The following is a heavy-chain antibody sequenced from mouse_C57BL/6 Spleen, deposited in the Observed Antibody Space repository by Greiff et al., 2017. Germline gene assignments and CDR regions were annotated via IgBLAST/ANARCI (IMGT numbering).Heavy chain of an antibody. D-gene: IGHD2-12*01. CDR2: INPNYGTT. CDR1: GYSFTDYN. CDR3: ARSWSGYYSNSFDY. V-gene: IGHV1-39*01. Sequence: VHVKQSGPELVKPGASVKISCTASGYSFTDYNMNWVKQSNGKSLEWIGVINPNYGTTSYNQKFKGKATLTVDQSSSTAYMQLNSLTSEDSAVYYCARSWSGYYSNSFDYWGQGTTLTVSS. J-gene: IGHJ2*01.